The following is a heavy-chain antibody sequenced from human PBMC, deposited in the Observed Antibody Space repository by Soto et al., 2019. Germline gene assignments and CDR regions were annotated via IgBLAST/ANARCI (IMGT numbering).Heavy chain of an antibody. J-gene: IGHJ6*03. CDR3: ASSYSNYPFSYYCYYMDV. CDR1: GGTFSSYT. V-gene: IGHV1-69*02. D-gene: IGHD4-4*01. Sequence: SVKVSCKASGGTFSSYTISWVRQAPGQGLEWMGRIIPILGIANYAQKFQGRVTITADKSTSTAYMELSSLRSEDTAVYYCASSYSNYPFSYYCYYMDVWGKGTTVTVSS. CDR2: IIPILGIA.